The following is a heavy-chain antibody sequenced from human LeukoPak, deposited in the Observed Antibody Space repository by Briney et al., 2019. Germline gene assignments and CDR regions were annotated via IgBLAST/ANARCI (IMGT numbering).Heavy chain of an antibody. CDR1: GFTFGDYA. CDR3: TRGFRAVPDPSSDY. D-gene: IGHD3-10*01. Sequence: GGSLRLSCTASGFTFGDYAMSWVRQAPGKGLEWVGFIRIKASGATSEYAASVKGRFTISRDDSQNIAYLQMNSLKTEDTGVYYCTRGFRAVPDPSSDYWGQGTLVTVSS. V-gene: IGHV3-49*04. J-gene: IGHJ4*02. CDR2: IRIKASGATS.